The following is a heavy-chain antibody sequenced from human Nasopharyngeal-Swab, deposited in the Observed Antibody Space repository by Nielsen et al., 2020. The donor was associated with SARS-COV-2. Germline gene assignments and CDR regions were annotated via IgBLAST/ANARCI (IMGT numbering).Heavy chain of an antibody. V-gene: IGHV3-23*01. CDR1: GFTFSSYA. Sequence: GGSLRLSCAASGFTFSSYAMSWVRQAPGKGLEWVSAISGSGGSTYCADSVKGRFTISRDNSKNTLYLQMNSLRAEDTAVYYCAKDQVVVIPLDGMDVWGQGTTVTVSS. J-gene: IGHJ6*02. D-gene: IGHD3-22*01. CDR3: AKDQVVVIPLDGMDV. CDR2: ISGSGGST.